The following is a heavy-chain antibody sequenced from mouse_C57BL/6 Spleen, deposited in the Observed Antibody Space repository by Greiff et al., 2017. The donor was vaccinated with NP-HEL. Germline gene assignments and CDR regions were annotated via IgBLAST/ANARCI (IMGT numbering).Heavy chain of an antibody. CDR3: AREDFLTTGAY. CDR1: GYTFTSYT. J-gene: IGHJ3*01. Sequence: QVQLQQSGAELARPGASVKMSCKASGYTFTSYTMHWVKQRPGQGLEWIGYINPSSGYTKYNQKFKDKATLTADKSSSTAYMQLSSLTSEDSAVYCCAREDFLTTGAYWGQGTLVTVSA. V-gene: IGHV1-4*01. CDR2: INPSSGYT. D-gene: IGHD1-2*01.